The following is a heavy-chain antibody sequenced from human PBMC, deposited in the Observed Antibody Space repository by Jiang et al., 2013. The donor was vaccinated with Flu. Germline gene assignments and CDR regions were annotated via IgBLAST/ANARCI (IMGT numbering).Heavy chain of an antibody. CDR3: AHSTGRAAAGFWPYFDY. CDR2: IYWDDDK. Sequence: KPTQTLTLTCTFSGFSLSTSGVGVGWIRQPPGKALEWLALIYWDDDKRYSPSLKSRLTITKDTSKNQVVLTMTNMDPVDTATYYCAHSTGRAAAGFWPYFDYWGQGTLVTVSS. D-gene: IGHD6-13*01. V-gene: IGHV2-5*02. J-gene: IGHJ4*02. CDR1: GFSLSTSGVG.